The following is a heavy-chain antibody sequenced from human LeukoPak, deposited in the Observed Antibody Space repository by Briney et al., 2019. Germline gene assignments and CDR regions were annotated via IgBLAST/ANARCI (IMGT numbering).Heavy chain of an antibody. CDR1: GFTFSDYY. CDR2: ISSSGSTI. D-gene: IGHD2-2*01. CDR3: ARDCSSTSCFDAFDI. Sequence: GSLRLSCAASGFTFSDYYMSWIRQAPGKGLEWVSYISSSGSTIYYADSVKGRFTISRDNAKNSLYLQMNSLRAEDTAVYYCARDCSSTSCFDAFDIWGQGTMVTVSS. J-gene: IGHJ3*02. V-gene: IGHV3-11*04.